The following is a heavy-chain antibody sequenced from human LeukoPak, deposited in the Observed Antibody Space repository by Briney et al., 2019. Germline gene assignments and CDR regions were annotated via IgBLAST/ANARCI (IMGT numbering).Heavy chain of an antibody. J-gene: IGHJ6*02. V-gene: IGHV3-7*03. CDR1: GFTFSNYW. CDR2: INRDGSER. CDR3: ARRNAMDV. Sequence: GGSLRLSCAASGFTFSNYWMTWVRQAPGKGLEWVANINRDGSERYYVDSVKGRFTISRDDAKSSPYLQMNSLRAEDTAVYYCARRNAMDVWGQGTTVIVFS.